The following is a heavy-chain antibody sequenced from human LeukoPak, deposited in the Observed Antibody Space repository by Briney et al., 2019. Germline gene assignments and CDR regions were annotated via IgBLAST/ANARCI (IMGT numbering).Heavy chain of an antibody. Sequence: SSVKVSCKACGYTFPSYYMHWLRQPPGQGLEWMGIINPSGGSTSYAQKFQGRVTMTRDTSTSTVYMELSSLRSEDTAVYYCARVAPGIAAAGISAFDIWGQGTMVTVSS. V-gene: IGHV1-46*01. CDR2: INPSGGST. CDR3: ARVAPGIAAAGISAFDI. CDR1: GYTFPSYY. J-gene: IGHJ3*02. D-gene: IGHD6-13*01.